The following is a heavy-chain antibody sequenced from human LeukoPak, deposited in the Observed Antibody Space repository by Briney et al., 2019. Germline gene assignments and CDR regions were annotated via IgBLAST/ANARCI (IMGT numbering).Heavy chain of an antibody. CDR3: AKDILAAGLFFDY. V-gene: IGHV3-11*01. CDR1: GFTFSDYY. J-gene: IGHJ4*02. CDR2: IDMSGTTI. Sequence: PGRSLRLSCAASGFTFSDYYMGWVRQAPGKGLEWVSYIDMSGTTIYYADSVKGRFTISRDNAKNSLFLQMNSLRAEDTAVYYCAKDILAAGLFFDYWGQGALVTVSS. D-gene: IGHD6-13*01.